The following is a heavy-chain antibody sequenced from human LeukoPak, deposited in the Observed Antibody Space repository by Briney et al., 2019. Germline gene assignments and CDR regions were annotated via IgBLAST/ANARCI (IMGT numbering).Heavy chain of an antibody. Sequence: PGGSLILSCAASGFTFSDYWMSWVRQAPGKGLEWVANIKEDGSEKYYVDSVKGRFTISRDNAKNSLYLQMNSLRVEDTAVYYCARASRGIAANLCFDYWGQGTLVTVSS. CDR1: GFTFSDYW. D-gene: IGHD2-15*01. CDR3: ARASRGIAANLCFDY. V-gene: IGHV3-7*01. J-gene: IGHJ4*02. CDR2: IKEDGSEK.